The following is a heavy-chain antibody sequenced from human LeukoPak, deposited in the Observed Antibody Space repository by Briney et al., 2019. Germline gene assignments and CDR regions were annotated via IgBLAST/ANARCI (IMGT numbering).Heavy chain of an antibody. Sequence: AGGSLRLSCAASGFTFSSYSMNWVRQAPGKGLEWVSSISSSSSYIYYADSVKGRFTISRDNAKNSLYLQMNSLRAEDTAVYYCARDSPMVRGVCPAELDYWGQGTLVTVSS. CDR3: ARDSPMVRGVCPAELDY. V-gene: IGHV3-21*01. CDR1: GFTFSSYS. D-gene: IGHD3-10*01. CDR2: ISSSSSYI. J-gene: IGHJ4*02.